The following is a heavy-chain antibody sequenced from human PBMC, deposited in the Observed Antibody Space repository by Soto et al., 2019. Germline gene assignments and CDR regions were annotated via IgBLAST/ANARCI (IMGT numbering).Heavy chain of an antibody. J-gene: IGHJ5*02. CDR2: IYYTGGT. V-gene: IGHV4-61*01. D-gene: IGHD3-22*01. Sequence: QVQLQESGPGLVKPSETLSLTCTVSGGSVTYGSFYWSWIRQPPGKGLEWIGYIYYTGGTNYNPSPKSRATISLDTSKNQFSLKLSSVTAADTAVYYCARDYYDSGSSSRAWFDPWGQGTLVTVSS. CDR1: GGSVTYGSFY. CDR3: ARDYYDSGSSSRAWFDP.